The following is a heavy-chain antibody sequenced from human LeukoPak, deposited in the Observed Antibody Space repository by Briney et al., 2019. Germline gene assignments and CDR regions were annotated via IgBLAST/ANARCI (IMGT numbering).Heavy chain of an antibody. J-gene: IGHJ2*01. CDR1: GFTFSSYS. D-gene: IGHD3-10*01. CDR3: AREWAMVPYWYFDL. Sequence: GGSLRLSCAASGFTFSSYSMNWVRQAPGKGLEWVSSIGGSSSYIFYADSVRGRFTISRDNAKNSLYLQMNSLRAEDTAVYYCAREWAMVPYWYFDLWGRGTLVTVSS. V-gene: IGHV3-21*01. CDR2: IGGSSSYI.